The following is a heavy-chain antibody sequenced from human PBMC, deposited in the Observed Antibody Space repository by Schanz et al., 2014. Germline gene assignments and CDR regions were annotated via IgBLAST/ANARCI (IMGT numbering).Heavy chain of an antibody. V-gene: IGHV3-74*02. Sequence: EVQLVESGGGLVQPGGSLRLSCEASGFTFSRYWMHWVRQAPGKGLEWVSRLNFDETYTSYADSVKGRFTISRDNAKNTVYLQMISLRVEDTAVYYCARGGADSAMAHEYWGRGTLVTVSS. CDR2: LNFDETYT. J-gene: IGHJ4*02. CDR3: ARGGADSAMAHEY. D-gene: IGHD5-18*01. CDR1: GFTFSRYW.